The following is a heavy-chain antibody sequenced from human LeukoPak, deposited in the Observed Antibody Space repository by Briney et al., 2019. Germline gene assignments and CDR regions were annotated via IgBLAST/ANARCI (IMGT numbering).Heavy chain of an antibody. D-gene: IGHD1-26*01. CDR1: GFTFSSYW. V-gene: IGHV3-7*01. J-gene: IGHJ5*02. CDR3: ARRSIVGASNWFDP. CDR2: IKQDGSEK. Sequence: PGGSLRLSCAASGFTFSSYWVSWVRQAPGKGLEWVANIKQDGSEKYYVDSVKGRFTISRDNAKNSLYLQMNSLRAEDTAVYYCARRSIVGASNWFDPWGQGTLVTVSS.